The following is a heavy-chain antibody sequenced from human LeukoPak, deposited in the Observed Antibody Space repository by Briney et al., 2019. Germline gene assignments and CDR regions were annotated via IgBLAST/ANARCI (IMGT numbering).Heavy chain of an antibody. Sequence: ASVKVSCKASGYTFTRYDINWVRQATGEGRQWMGWMNPNSGNTDYAQKSQGRITMNRNTSISTAYMEMSSLRSEHTAVYYCARGDLDGYPQGEIDYWGEGTLVTVSS. J-gene: IGHJ4*02. CDR3: ARGDLDGYPQGEIDY. V-gene: IGHV1-8*01. CDR2: MNPNSGNT. CDR1: GYTFTRYD. D-gene: IGHD5-24*01.